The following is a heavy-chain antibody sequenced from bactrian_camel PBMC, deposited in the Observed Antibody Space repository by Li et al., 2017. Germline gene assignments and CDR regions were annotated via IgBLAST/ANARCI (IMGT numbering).Heavy chain of an antibody. Sequence: HVQLVESGGGSVQAGGSPRLACAASDNVSKYYMAWFRQAPGKEREGVAYIDGDGSTTYAASVKGRATISKDNAKNTLYLQMDSLKPEDTAMYYCAVLRCGSWALVTDWGQGTQVTVS. CDR3: AVLRCGSWALVTD. CDR2: IDGDGST. D-gene: IGHD2*01. V-gene: IGHV3S53*01. J-gene: IGHJ4*01. CDR1: DNVSKYY.